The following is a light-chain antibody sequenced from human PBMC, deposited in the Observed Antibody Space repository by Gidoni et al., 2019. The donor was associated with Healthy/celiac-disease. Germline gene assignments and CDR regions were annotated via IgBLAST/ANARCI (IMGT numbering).Light chain of an antibody. CDR3: QQYNNWPYS. J-gene: IGKJ2*03. Sequence: EIVMTQSPATLSVSPGERDTLSCRASQSVSSNLAWYQQKPGQAPRLLIYGASTRATGIPARFSGSGSGTEFTLTISSLQSEDFAVYYCQQYNNWPYSFXXXTKLEI. CDR2: GAS. V-gene: IGKV3-15*01. CDR1: QSVSSN.